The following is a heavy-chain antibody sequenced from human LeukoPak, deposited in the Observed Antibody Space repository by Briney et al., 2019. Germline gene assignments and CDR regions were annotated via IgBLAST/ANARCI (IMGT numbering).Heavy chain of an antibody. D-gene: IGHD5-18*01. CDR2: ISYTGSA. CDR1: GGSISAYY. CDR3: ARDKQPGDY. V-gene: IGHV4-59*01. Sequence: SETPSLTCTVSGGSISAYYWNWIRQPPGKGLEWIGYISYTGSADYNPSLKSRVTISVDTSKNQFSLKLTSLTAADTAVYYCARDKQPGDYWGQGTLVTVSS. J-gene: IGHJ4*02.